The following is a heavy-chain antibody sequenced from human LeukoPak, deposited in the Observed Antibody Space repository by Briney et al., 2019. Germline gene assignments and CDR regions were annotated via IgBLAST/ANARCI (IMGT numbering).Heavy chain of an antibody. CDR3: ARDCSGGSCYSPSWWFDP. J-gene: IGHJ5*02. CDR1: GGSISSYY. Sequence: ASETLSLTCTVSGGSISSYYWSWIRQPAGKGLEWIGRIYTTGSTNYNPYLKSRVTMSVDTSKNQFSLKLSSVTAADTAVYYCARDCSGGSCYSPSWWFDPWGQGTLVTVSS. CDR2: IYTTGST. D-gene: IGHD2-15*01. V-gene: IGHV4-4*07.